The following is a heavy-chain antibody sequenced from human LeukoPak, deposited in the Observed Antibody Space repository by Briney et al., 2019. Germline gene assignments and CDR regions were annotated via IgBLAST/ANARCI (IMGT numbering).Heavy chain of an antibody. J-gene: IGHJ3*02. D-gene: IGHD3-22*01. CDR2: IHYSGST. Sequence: SETLSLTCTVSGGSISSISYYGGWIRQPPGKGLEWIGSIHYSGSTYNSPSLKSRVTISVDTSKNQFSLKLTSVTAADTAVYYCARRLHYYDSSGYPTDAFDIWGQGTMVTVSS. CDR1: GGSISSISYY. CDR3: ARRLHYYDSSGYPTDAFDI. V-gene: IGHV4-39*01.